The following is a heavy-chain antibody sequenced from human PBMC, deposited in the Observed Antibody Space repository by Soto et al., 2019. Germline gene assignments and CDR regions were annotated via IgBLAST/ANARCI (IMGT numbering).Heavy chain of an antibody. V-gene: IGHV1-8*02. Sequence: GASVKVSCKASGCTFSSYTITWVRQAPGQGLEWMGWMNPNSGNTGYAQKFQGRVTMTRNTSISTAYMELSSLRSEDTAVYYCARGDLRYYDFWSGYYTGNYYYYMDVWGKGTTVTVSS. CDR3: ARGDLRYYDFWSGYYTGNYYYYMDV. CDR2: MNPNSGNT. D-gene: IGHD3-3*01. J-gene: IGHJ6*03. CDR1: GCTFSSYT.